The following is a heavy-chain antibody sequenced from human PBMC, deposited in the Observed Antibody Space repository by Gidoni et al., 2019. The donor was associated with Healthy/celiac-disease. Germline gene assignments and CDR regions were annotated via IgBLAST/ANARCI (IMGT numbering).Heavy chain of an antibody. V-gene: IGHV1-3*01. CDR2: INAANGDT. J-gene: IGHJ5*02. CDR1: GHTFTGYI. Sequence: QVQLVQPGAEVKKPGASVKVSCKASGHTFTGYIIHWVRQAPGQTLEWMGRINAANGDTKDSQRFQGRVTVTRDTSASTAYMELSGLTSEDTAVYYCARGVLAGTWGQGTLVTVSS. D-gene: IGHD6-19*01. CDR3: ARGVLAGT.